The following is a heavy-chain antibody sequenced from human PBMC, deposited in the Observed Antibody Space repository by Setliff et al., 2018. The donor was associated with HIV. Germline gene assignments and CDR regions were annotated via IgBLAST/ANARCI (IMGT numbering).Heavy chain of an antibody. V-gene: IGHV4-39*07. J-gene: IGHJ2*01. CDR3: ARKEVIGPRRLYYYLDL. Sequence: PSETLSLTCTVSRGSISSGTYYWTWIRQPPGKGLEWIGSIFSDGATYYNPSLSSRVTISWDTSRNQLSLHLASVTAADTAVYYCARKEVIGPRRLYYYLDLWGRGTLVTVSS. D-gene: IGHD6-6*01. CDR1: RGSISSGTYY. CDR2: IFSDGAT.